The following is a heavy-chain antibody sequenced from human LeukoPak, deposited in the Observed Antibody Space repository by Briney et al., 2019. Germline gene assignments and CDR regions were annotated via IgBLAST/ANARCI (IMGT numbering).Heavy chain of an antibody. CDR2: IYTSGST. CDR1: GGSISSYY. Sequence: SETLSLTCTVSGGSISSYYWSWIRQPAGKGLEWIGRIYTSGSTNYNPSLKSRVTMSVDTSKNQFSLKLSSVTAADTAVYYCARDQSDTYYYYYMDVWGKGTTVTISS. D-gene: IGHD5-18*01. J-gene: IGHJ6*03. V-gene: IGHV4-4*07. CDR3: ARDQSDTYYYYYMDV.